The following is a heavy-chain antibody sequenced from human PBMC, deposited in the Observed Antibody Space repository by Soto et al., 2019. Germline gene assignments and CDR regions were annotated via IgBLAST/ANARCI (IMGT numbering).Heavy chain of an antibody. CDR1: GYTFTGYY. J-gene: IGHJ5*02. Sequence: GASVKVSCKASGYTFTGYYLHWVRQAPGQGLEWMGWVNPISGDTNYAQKFQGRVIMTRDRSITTVHMELSSLRSDDTAVYYCAREEGFRITMDRGRWLDPWGQGTLVTVS. CDR2: VNPISGDT. CDR3: AREEGFRITMDRGRWLDP. V-gene: IGHV1-2*02. D-gene: IGHD3-10*01.